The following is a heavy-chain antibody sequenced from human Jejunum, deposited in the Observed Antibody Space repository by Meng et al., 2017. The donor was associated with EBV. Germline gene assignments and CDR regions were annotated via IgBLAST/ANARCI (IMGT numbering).Heavy chain of an antibody. Sequence: VQVVGSGGGLVKRGGYLRLSCAASGFTLSDDSMTWVRQAPGKGLEWVSSISSTSDHIYYVDSVKGRFTISRDNAKNSLYLQMNSLRAEDTAVYYCAKCSTTCQKGSLDYWGQGTLVTVSS. V-gene: IGHV3-21*01. CDR1: GFTLSDDS. J-gene: IGHJ4*02. CDR3: AKCSTTCQKGSLDY. D-gene: IGHD2-2*01. CDR2: ISSTSDHI.